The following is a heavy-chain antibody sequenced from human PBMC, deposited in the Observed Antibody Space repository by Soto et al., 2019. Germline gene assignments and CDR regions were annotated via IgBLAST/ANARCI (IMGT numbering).Heavy chain of an antibody. Sequence: PGGSLRLSCAASGFTFSDYYMSWIRQAPGKGLEWVSYISSSGTTIYYADSVKGRFTISRDNAKNSLYLQMNSLRAEDTAVYYCARDLPYRPTPFDYWGQGTLVTVSS. CDR2: ISSSGTTI. J-gene: IGHJ4*02. CDR1: GFTFSDYY. CDR3: ARDLPYRPTPFDY. D-gene: IGHD3-16*02. V-gene: IGHV3-11*01.